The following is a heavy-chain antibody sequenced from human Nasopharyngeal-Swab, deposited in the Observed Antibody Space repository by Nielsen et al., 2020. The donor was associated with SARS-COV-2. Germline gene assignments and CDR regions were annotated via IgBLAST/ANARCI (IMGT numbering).Heavy chain of an antibody. J-gene: IGHJ4*02. CDR2: ISWNRGSI. D-gene: IGHD6-19*01. CDR1: GFTFDDYA. V-gene: IGHV3-9*01. Sequence: SLKISCAASGFTFDDYAMHWVRQAPGKGLEWVSGISWNRGSIGYADSVKCRFTISRDNEKNFLHLQKNSLSAEDTALYYCAWANRGWYYFDYWGQGTLVTVSS. CDR3: AWANRGWYYFDY.